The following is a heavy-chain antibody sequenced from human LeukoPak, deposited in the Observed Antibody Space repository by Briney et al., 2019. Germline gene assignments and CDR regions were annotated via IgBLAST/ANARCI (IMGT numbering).Heavy chain of an antibody. J-gene: IGHJ4*02. CDR2: ISGSGSTI. CDR3: ARVGEGSGSFDY. V-gene: IGHV3-48*04. CDR1: GFTFSSYA. D-gene: IGHD1-26*01. Sequence: QPGGSLRLSCAASGFTFSSYAMSWVRQAPGKGLEWVSAISGSGSTIYYADSVKGRFTISRDNAKNSLYQQMNSLRAEDTAVYYCARVGEGSGSFDYWGQGTLVTVSS.